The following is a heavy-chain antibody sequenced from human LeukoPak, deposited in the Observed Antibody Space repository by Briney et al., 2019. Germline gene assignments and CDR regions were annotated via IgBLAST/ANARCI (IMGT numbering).Heavy chain of an antibody. CDR2: INPNSGGT. Sequence: WASVKVSCKAPGYTFTGYYMHWVRQAPGQGLEWMGWINPNSGGTNYAQKFQGRVTMTRDTSISTAYMELSRLRSDDTAVYYCARDPRPRMESSGYFDYWGQGTLVTVSS. CDR1: GYTFTGYY. D-gene: IGHD3-22*01. J-gene: IGHJ4*02. V-gene: IGHV1-2*02. CDR3: ARDPRPRMESSGYFDY.